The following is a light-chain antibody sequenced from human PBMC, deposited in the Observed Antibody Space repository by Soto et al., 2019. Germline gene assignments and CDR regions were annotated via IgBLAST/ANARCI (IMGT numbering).Light chain of an antibody. V-gene: IGKV1-5*03. CDR3: QQSNSYPWT. CDR2: KAS. CDR1: QSVNSW. J-gene: IGKJ1*01. Sequence: DIQMTQSPSTLSASVGDRVTITCRASQSVNSWLAWYQQKPGKAPKLLIYKASTLESGVPSRFSGSGSGTEFTLTISSLQPDDFATYYCQQSNSYPWTFGQGTKVDIK.